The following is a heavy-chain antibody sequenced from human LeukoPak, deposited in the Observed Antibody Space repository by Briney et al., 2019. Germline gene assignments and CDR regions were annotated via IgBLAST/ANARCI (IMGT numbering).Heavy chain of an antibody. CDR1: GFTFSDYY. Sequence: GGSLRLSCAASGFTFSDYYMSWIRQAPGKGLEWVSYISSSGSTIYYADSVKGRFTISRDNTKNSLYLQMNSLRADDTAIYYCARDDFSGSYCDWGQGTLVTVSS. J-gene: IGHJ4*02. V-gene: IGHV3-11*04. CDR2: ISSSGSTI. CDR3: ARDDFSGSYCD. D-gene: IGHD1-26*01.